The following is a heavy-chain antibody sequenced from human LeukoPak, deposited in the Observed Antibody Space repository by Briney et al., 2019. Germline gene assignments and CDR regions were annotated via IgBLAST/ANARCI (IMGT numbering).Heavy chain of an antibody. CDR1: GGSFSGYY. V-gene: IGHV4-34*01. CDR2: TNHSGST. J-gene: IGHJ4*02. CDR3: ARVRDILTGYLSDY. Sequence: SETLSLTCAVYGGSFSGYYWSWIRQPPGKGLEWIGETNHSGSTNYNPSLKSRVTISVDTSKNQFSLKLSSVTAADTAVYYCARVRDILTGYLSDYWGQGTLVTVSS. D-gene: IGHD3-9*01.